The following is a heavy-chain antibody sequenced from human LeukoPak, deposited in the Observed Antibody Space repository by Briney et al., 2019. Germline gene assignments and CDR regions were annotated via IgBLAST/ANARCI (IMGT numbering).Heavy chain of an antibody. D-gene: IGHD2-8*01. CDR3: TKGNIVLMVYATFDY. Sequence: GGSLRLSCATSGFTFSSYAMSWVRQAPGKGLEWVSTISTSADGTYYADSVKGRFTISRDNSKNTLYLQMNSLRAGDTAVYYCTKGNIVLMVYATFDYWGQGTLVTVSS. CDR2: ISTSADGT. CDR1: GFTFSSYA. V-gene: IGHV3-23*01. J-gene: IGHJ4*02.